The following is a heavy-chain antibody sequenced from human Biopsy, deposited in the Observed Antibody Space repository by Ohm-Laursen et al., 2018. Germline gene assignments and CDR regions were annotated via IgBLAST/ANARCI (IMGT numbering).Heavy chain of an antibody. D-gene: IGHD3-22*01. J-gene: IGHJ5*02. V-gene: IGHV1-69*06. CDR2: VMPFFGTA. CDR1: GGTFSSDI. Sequence: SSVKASCKASGGTFSSDIFAWVRQAPGQRPEWMGDVMPFFGTAQYAPKLQGRVSMTADKTTYTAYMELTSLTSEDTAVYFCARHYYDTSGYNWFDPWGQGTLVTVSS. CDR3: ARHYYDTSGYNWFDP.